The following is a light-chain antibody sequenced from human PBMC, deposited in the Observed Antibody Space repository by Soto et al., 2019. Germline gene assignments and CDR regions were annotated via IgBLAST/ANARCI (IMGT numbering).Light chain of an antibody. V-gene: IGKV3-11*01. CDR1: QSVSSY. CDR2: DAS. Sequence: IVLTQSPATLSLSPGERATLSCRASQSVSSYLAWYQQKPGQAPRLLIYDASNRATGIPARFSGSGSGTDFTLTISSLEPEDFAVYYCQQRSNWPPEFTLGPGTKVDIK. CDR3: QQRSNWPPEFT. J-gene: IGKJ3*01.